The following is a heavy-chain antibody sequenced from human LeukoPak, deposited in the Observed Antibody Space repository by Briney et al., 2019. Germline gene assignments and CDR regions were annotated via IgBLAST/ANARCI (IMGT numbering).Heavy chain of an antibody. D-gene: IGHD5-12*01. CDR3: ARGVASWGGYTFAY. Sequence: TGGSLRLSCAASGFTFSSYWMSWVRQAPGEGLEWVANIKQDGSDRYYVDSVKGRFTISRDNGKNSLYLQMNSLRIDDTAVYFCARGVASWGGYTFAYWGQGTLVTVSS. CDR2: IKQDGSDR. J-gene: IGHJ4*02. CDR1: GFTFSSYW. V-gene: IGHV3-7*01.